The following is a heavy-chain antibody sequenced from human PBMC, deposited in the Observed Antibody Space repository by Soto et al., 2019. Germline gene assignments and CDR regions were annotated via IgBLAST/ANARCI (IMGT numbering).Heavy chain of an antibody. Sequence: GGSLRLSCAASGFTFSTYSMNWVRQAPGKGLEWVSYVSSHSSTTYYADSVKGRSSISRDNAENALYLQMNSLRDEDTAVYYCVRDASGGSYLNYFDLWGQGTLVTVSS. J-gene: IGHJ5*02. CDR2: VSSHSSTT. D-gene: IGHD6-19*01. CDR1: GFTFSTYS. V-gene: IGHV3-48*02. CDR3: VRDASGGSYLNYFDL.